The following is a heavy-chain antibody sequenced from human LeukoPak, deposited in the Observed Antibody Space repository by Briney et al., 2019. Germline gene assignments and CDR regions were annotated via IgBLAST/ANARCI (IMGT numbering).Heavy chain of an antibody. CDR1: GFTFINYL. CDR3: AKDTFWDMIVVVIWAGGFAY. J-gene: IGHJ4*02. V-gene: IGHV3-23*01. CDR2: IYGGGGST. D-gene: IGHD3-22*01. Sequence: GGSLRHSRAASGFTFINYLMSGVRQAPGRGLEWVSGIYGGGGSTYYAECVKDRFYISRDNSKNSMYLKMNSLKAEDTDIYYCAKDTFWDMIVVVIWAGGFAYWGQGTLVTVSS.